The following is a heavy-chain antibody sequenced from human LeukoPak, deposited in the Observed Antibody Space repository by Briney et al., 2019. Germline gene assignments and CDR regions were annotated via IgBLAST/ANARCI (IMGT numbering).Heavy chain of an antibody. J-gene: IGHJ4*02. CDR1: GGSISSYY. CDR3: ARDLRTAAMPSTFDY. V-gene: IGHV4-4*07. CDR2: IYTSGST. Sequence: PSETLSLTCTVSGGSISSYYWSWIRQPAGKGLEWMGRIYTSGSTNYNPSLKSRVTMSVDTSKNQFSLKLSSVTAADTAVYYCARDLRTAAMPSTFDYWGQGTLVTVSS. D-gene: IGHD2-2*01.